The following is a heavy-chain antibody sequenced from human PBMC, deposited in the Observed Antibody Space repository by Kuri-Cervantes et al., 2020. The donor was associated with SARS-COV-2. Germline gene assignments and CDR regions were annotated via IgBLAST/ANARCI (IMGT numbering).Heavy chain of an antibody. CDR3: ARIRHPYWYFDL. D-gene: IGHD1-1*01. V-gene: IGHV4-34*01. J-gene: IGHJ2*01. Sequence: GSLRLACSVYSWSFSGYYWSWNRQPPGKGLEWIGEINHSGSTNYNPSLKSRVTTSVNTSKNQFSQKLSSMTAAETAVYYCARIRHPYWYFDLWGRGTLVTVSS. CDR1: SWSFSGYY. CDR2: INHSGST.